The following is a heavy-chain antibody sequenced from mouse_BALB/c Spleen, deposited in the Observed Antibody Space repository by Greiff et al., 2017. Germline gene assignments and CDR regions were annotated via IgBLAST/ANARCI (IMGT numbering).Heavy chain of an antibody. CDR1: GYTFTSYW. CDR3: ASGGDPYYFDY. Sequence: QVQLQQSGAELARPGASVKLSCKASGYTFTSYWMQWVKQRPGQGLEWIGAIYPGDGDTRYTQKFKGKATLTADKSSSTAYMQLSSLASEDSAVYYCASGGDPYYFDYWGQGTTLTVSS. V-gene: IGHV1-87*01. J-gene: IGHJ2*01. CDR2: IYPGDGDT.